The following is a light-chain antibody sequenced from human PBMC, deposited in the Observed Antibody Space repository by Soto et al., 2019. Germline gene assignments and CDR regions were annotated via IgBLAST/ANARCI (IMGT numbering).Light chain of an antibody. CDR3: QKHNSAPPVT. CDR2: AAS. CDR1: QGINIY. Sequence: DIQMTQSPSSLSASVGDRVTITCRASQGINIYLAWYQQKPGKAPKLLIYAASTLQSGVPSRFSGSGSGTDFTLTISSLQPEDVATYYCQKHNSAPPVTFGPGTKVGV. J-gene: IGKJ3*01. V-gene: IGKV1-27*01.